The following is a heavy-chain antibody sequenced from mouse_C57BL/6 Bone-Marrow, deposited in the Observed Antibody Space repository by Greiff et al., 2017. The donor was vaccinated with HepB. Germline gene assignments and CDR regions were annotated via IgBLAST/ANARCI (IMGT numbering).Heavy chain of an antibody. CDR3: ARRDGKDYFDY. CDR2: IDPSDSYT. J-gene: IGHJ2*01. Sequence: VQLQQPGAELVMPGASVKLSCKASGYTFTSYWMHWVKQRPGQGLEWIGEIDPSDSYTNYNQKFKAKSTLTVDKSSSTAYMQLSSLTSEDSAVYYCARRDGKDYFDYWGQGTTLTVSS. CDR1: GYTFTSYW. D-gene: IGHD2-1*01. V-gene: IGHV1-69*01.